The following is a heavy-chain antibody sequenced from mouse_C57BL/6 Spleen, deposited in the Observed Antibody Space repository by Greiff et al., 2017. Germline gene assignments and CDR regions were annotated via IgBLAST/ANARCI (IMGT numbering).Heavy chain of an antibody. D-gene: IGHD1-1*01. CDR2: IYPGNSDT. V-gene: IGHV1-5*01. CDR3: TISVVHWYFDV. J-gene: IGHJ1*03. Sequence: VQMKKAGAGRGRRGASVKMSCKTSGYTFTSYWMHWVKQRPGQGLEWIGAIYPGNSDTSYNQKFKGKAKLTAVTSASTAYMELSRLTNEHSAVYYCTISVVHWYFDVWGTGTTVTVSS. CDR1: GYTFTSYW.